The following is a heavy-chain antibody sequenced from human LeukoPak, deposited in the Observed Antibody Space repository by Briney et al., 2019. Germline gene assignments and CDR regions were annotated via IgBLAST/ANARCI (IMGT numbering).Heavy chain of an antibody. D-gene: IGHD5-12*01. CDR1: GGTFSSYA. J-gene: IGHJ4*02. V-gene: IGHV1-69*05. CDR3: ATSIVATLFDY. CDR2: IIPIFGTA. Sequence: ASVKVSCKASGGTFSSYAISWVRQAPGQGLEWMGGIIPIFGTANYAQKFQGRVTITTDESTSTAYMELSSLRSEDTAVYYCATSIVATLFDYWGQGTLVTVSS.